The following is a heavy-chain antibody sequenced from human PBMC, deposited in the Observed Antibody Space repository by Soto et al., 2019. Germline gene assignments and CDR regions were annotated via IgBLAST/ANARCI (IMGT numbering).Heavy chain of an antibody. V-gene: IGHV4-59*01. D-gene: IGHD6-19*01. J-gene: IGHJ3*02. CDR2: IYYSGST. CDR1: GGSISSYY. CDR3: ATYVPDRVGVAGIPGAFDI. Sequence: SETLSLTCTVSGGSISSYYWSWIRQPPGKGLEWIADIYYSGSTNYSPSLKSRVTISVDTSKNQFSLNLSSVTAADTAVYFCATYVPDRVGVAGIPGAFDIWGQGTMVTVSS.